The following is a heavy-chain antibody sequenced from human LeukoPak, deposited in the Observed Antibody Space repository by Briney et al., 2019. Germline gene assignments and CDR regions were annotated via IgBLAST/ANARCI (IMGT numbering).Heavy chain of an antibody. Sequence: LETLSLTCTVSGGSISSYYWSWIRQPPGKGLEWIGYIYYSGSTNYNPSPKSRVTISVDTSKNQFSLKLSSVTAADTAVYYCARDDSSGWYGAFDIWGQGTMVTVSS. CDR3: ARDDSSGWYGAFDI. J-gene: IGHJ3*02. V-gene: IGHV4-59*12. CDR2: IYYSGST. CDR1: GGSISSYY. D-gene: IGHD6-19*01.